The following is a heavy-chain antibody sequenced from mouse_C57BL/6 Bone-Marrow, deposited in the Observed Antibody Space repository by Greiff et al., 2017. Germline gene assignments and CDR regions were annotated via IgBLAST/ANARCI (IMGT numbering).Heavy chain of an antibody. V-gene: IGHV1-50*01. Sequence: QVQLQQSGAELVKPGASVKLSCKASGYTFTSYWMQWVKQRPGQGLEWIGEIDPSDRYTNYNQKFKGKATLTVDTSSTTAYMQLSSLTSEDSAVYYWARGGYYGISYEFAYWGQGTLVTVSA. J-gene: IGHJ3*01. D-gene: IGHD1-1*01. CDR1: GYTFTSYW. CDR3: ARGGYYGISYEFAY. CDR2: IDPSDRYT.